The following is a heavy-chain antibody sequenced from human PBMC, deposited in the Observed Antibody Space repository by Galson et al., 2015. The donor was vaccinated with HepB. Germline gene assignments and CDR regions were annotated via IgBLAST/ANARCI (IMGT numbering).Heavy chain of an antibody. D-gene: IGHD2-21*01. J-gene: IGHJ4*02. V-gene: IGHV3-33*01. CDR2: IWWDGSKK. CDR3: ARDPGGGDWHYLDY. CDR1: GFSFGSHG. Sequence: SLRLSCAASGFSFGSHGFHWVRQAPGKGLEWVALIWWDGSKKFYGNSVKGRVTISRDNSVNTIYLQMNTLRADDTAVYYCARDPGGGDWHYLDYWGQGSLVSVSS.